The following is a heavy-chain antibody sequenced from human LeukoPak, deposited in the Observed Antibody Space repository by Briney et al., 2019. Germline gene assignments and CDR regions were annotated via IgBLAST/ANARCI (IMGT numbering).Heavy chain of an antibody. CDR2: ITDSGTNT. V-gene: IGHV3-23*01. J-gene: IGHJ5*02. CDR1: GFTFRSYA. Sequence: PGGSLRLSYAVSGFTFRSYAMNWVRQAPGKGLEWVSVITDSGTNTYYGDSVKGRFTVSRDNSKNTLYLQMNSLRAEDTAVYYCAKGSGSGWYGWLDPWGQGTLVTVSS. CDR3: AKGSGSGWYGWLDP. D-gene: IGHD6-19*01.